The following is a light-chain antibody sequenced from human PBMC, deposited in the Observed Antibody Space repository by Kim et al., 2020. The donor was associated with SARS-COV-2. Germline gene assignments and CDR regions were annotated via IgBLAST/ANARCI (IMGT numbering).Light chain of an antibody. CDR2: GAS. V-gene: IGKV3-15*01. CDR3: QQYNNWPPLT. CDR1: QSVSSN. Sequence: EIVMTQSPATLSVSPGERATLSCRASQSVSSNLAWYQQKPGQAPRLIIYGASTRATGIPARFSGSGSGTEFTLTISSLQPGDFAVYYCQQYNNWPPLTFGGGTKVDIK. J-gene: IGKJ4*01.